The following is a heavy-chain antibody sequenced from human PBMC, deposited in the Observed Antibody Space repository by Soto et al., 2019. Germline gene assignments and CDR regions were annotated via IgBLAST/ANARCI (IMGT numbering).Heavy chain of an antibody. D-gene: IGHD6-6*01. J-gene: IGHJ4*02. CDR2: ISYDGSNK. Sequence: QVQLVESGGGVVQPGRSLRLSCAASGFTFSSYAMHWVRQAPGKGLEWVAVISYDGSNKYYADSVKGRFTISRDNSKNTLYLQMNSLRAEDTAVYYCAGGKQLFPGYWGQGTLVTVSS. CDR1: GFTFSSYA. CDR3: AGGKQLFPGY. V-gene: IGHV3-30-3*01.